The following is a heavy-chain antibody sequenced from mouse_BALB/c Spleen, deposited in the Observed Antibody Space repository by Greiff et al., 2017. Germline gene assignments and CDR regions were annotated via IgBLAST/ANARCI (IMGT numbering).Heavy chain of an antibody. D-gene: IGHD2-4*01. CDR2: IDPSNSET. V-gene: IGHV1S127*01. CDR3: AREENYYDYDRDFDV. J-gene: IGHJ1*01. CDR1: GYTFTSYW. Sequence: VQLQQSGPELVRPGASVKMSCKASGYTFTSYWMHWVKQRPGQGLEWIGMIDPSNSETRLNQKFTDKATLNVDKSSNTAYMQLSSLTSEDSAVYYCAREENYYDYDRDFDVWGAGTTVTVSA.